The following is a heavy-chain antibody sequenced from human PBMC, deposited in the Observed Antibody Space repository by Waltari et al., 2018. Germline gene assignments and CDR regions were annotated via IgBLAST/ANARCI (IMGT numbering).Heavy chain of an antibody. CDR3: ARRYYDFWSGYFLFDY. V-gene: IGHV1-8*01. CDR1: GYTFTSYD. CDR2: MNPNSGNT. D-gene: IGHD3-3*01. J-gene: IGHJ4*02. Sequence: QVQLVQSGAEVQKPGASVKVSCKASGYTFTSYDINWLRQATGQGLEWMGWMNPNSGNTGYAQKFQGRVTMTRNTSISTAYMELSSLRSEDTAVYYCARRYYDFWSGYFLFDYWGQGTLVTVSS.